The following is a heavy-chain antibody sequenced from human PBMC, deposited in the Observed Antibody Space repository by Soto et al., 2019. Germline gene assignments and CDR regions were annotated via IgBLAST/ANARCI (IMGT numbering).Heavy chain of an antibody. CDR1: GYTFTSYG. CDR3: ARVSSLYSSSWYVPDY. D-gene: IGHD6-13*01. V-gene: IGHV1-18*01. J-gene: IGHJ4*02. Sequence: QVQLVQSGAEVKKSGASVKVSCKASGYTFTSYGISWVRQAPGQGLEWMGWISAYNGNTNYAQKLQGRVTMTTDTSTSTAYMELRSLRSDDTAVYYCARVSSLYSSSWYVPDYWGQGTLVTVSS. CDR2: ISAYNGNT.